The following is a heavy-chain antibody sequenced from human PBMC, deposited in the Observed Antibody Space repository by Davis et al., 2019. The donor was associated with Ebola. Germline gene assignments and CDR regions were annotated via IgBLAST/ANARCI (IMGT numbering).Heavy chain of an antibody. J-gene: IGHJ4*01. CDR3: AKDKGSMVRGLIVL. V-gene: IGHV3-9*01. D-gene: IGHD3-10*01. Sequence: PGGSLRLSCAASGFTFADYAMHWVRQVPGKGLEWVSSISWNSGTIGYADSVKGRFTISRDNAKYSVYLQMNSLRPEDTAFYYCAKDKGSMVRGLIVLWGQGTLVTVSS. CDR2: ISWNSGTI. CDR1: GFTFADYA.